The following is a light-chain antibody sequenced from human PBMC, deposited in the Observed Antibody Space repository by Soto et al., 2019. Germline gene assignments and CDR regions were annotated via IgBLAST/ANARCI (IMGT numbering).Light chain of an antibody. V-gene: IGKV1-39*01. Sequence: DIHMAQSPSTLSASVGDRITITCRASQTIDTYLHWYQLKPGTAPKFLIQATFHLQSGVPSRFSGSGSGTNFTLTINGLERDDFATYFCLQTYDTSLTFGGGTKVEMK. CDR3: LQTYDTSLT. J-gene: IGKJ4*01. CDR1: QTIDTY. CDR2: ATF.